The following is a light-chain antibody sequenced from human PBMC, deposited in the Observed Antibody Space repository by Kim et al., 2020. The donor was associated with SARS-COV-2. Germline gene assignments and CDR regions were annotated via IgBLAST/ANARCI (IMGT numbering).Light chain of an antibody. CDR1: SSDVGGYTY. Sequence: QYITISCTGTSSDVGGYTYVSSYQQYPAKAPKLMIYEVSKRPSGVPDRFSGSKSGNTASLTVSGLQAEDEADYYCSSYAGSNNLVFGGGTQLTVL. CDR3: SSYAGSNNLV. V-gene: IGLV2-8*01. J-gene: IGLJ2*01. CDR2: EVS.